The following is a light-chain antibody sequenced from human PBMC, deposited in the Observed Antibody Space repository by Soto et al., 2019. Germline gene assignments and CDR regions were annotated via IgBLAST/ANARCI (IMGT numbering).Light chain of an antibody. CDR1: QSISNH. CDR3: QQSYSSPTT. Sequence: DIQMTQSPSSLSASVGDRVTITCRASQSISNHLNWYQQKAGKAPKLLIYGASSLQSGVPSRFSGSGSGTDFTLTISSLQPEDFATYFCQQSYSSPTTFGGGTKVEIK. J-gene: IGKJ4*01. V-gene: IGKV1-39*01. CDR2: GAS.